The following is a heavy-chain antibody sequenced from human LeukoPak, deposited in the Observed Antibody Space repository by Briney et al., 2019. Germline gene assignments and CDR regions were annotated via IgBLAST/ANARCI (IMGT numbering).Heavy chain of an antibody. CDR2: ISYSGST. D-gene: IGHD3-10*01. CDR1: GGSISSSSYY. Sequence: NSSETLSLTCTVSGGSISSSSYYWGWIRQPPGKGLEWIGSISYSGSTYYNPSLRSRVTISVDTSKNQFSLKLSSVTAADTAVYYGARHVLVGWVRGSDYFDSWGQGTLVTVSS. CDR3: ARHVLVGWVRGSDYFDS. J-gene: IGHJ4*02. V-gene: IGHV4-39*01.